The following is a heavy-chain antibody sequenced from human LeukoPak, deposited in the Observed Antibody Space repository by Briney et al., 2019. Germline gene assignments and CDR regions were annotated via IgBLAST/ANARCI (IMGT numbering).Heavy chain of an antibody. V-gene: IGHV4-59*01. D-gene: IGHD6-13*01. CDR2: IYYSGST. Sequence: SETLSLTCTVSGGSISSYYCSWIRQPPGKGLEWIGYIYYSGSTNYNPSLKSRVTISVDTSKNQFSLKLSSVTAADTAVYYCARDLRIAAAGTYYYYGMDVWGQGTTVTVSS. CDR1: GGSISSYY. J-gene: IGHJ6*02. CDR3: ARDLRIAAAGTYYYYGMDV.